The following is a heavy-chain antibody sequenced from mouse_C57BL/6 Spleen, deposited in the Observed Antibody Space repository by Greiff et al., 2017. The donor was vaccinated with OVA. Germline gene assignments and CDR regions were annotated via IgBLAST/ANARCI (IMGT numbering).Heavy chain of an antibody. CDR1: GYTFTEYT. J-gene: IGHJ2*01. CDR2: IYPDSGSI. CDR3: ARHEDGETGTIDY. D-gene: IGHD4-1*01. V-gene: IGHV1-62-2*01. Sequence: VQLQQSGPELVKPGASVKLSCKASGYTFTEYTIHWVKQRSGQGLEWIGWIYPDSGSIKYNEKFKDKATLTADQSSSTAYMELSRLTSEDAAVYFCARHEDGETGTIDYWGQGTTLTVSS.